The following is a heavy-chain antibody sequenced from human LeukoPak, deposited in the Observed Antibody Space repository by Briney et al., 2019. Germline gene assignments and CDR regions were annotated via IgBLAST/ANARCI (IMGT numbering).Heavy chain of an antibody. CDR2: IPSGGTDE. CDR1: GITLSSYA. J-gene: IGHJ4*02. CDR3: ARDSTYYYDSGSSGPHYFDN. V-gene: IGHV3-30*01. D-gene: IGHD3-10*01. Sequence: GGSLRLSCAASGITLSSYAMHWVRQAPGKGLEWVSLIPSGGTDEYYADSVKGRFTISRDNSKNTLYLQLNSLRGEDTAVYYCARDSTYYYDSGSSGPHYFDNWGQGTLVTVSS.